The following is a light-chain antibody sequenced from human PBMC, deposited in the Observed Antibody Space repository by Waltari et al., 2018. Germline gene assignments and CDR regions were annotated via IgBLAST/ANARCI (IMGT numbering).Light chain of an antibody. CDR1: TSHVGGYNI. J-gene: IGLJ1*01. V-gene: IGLV2-8*01. Sequence: QSALTHPPPASGSPGQSVAIPCTGTTSHVGGYNIVSWYQQHPDKDPKLIIYEVINRPSGVPVRFSGSKSGRTASLTVSGLPAEDDADYYCNSYAGSNNFVFGTGTKVTVL. CDR2: EVI. CDR3: NSYAGSNNFV.